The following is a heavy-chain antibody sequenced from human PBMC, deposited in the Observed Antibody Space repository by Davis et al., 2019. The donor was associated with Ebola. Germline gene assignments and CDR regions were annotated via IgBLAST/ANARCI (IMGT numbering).Heavy chain of an antibody. J-gene: IGHJ2*01. CDR2: IKEDGGEK. Sequence: GGSLRLSCAASGFTFSSYWMSWIRQAPGKGPEWVAIIKEDGGEKYYVDSVKGRFTISRDNAKNSLFLEMNSLRAEDTAFYHCARDGGVRWNYVQYFDLWGRGTLVTVSP. CDR3: ARDGGVRWNYVQYFDL. CDR1: GFTFSSYW. V-gene: IGHV3-7*03. D-gene: IGHD1-7*01.